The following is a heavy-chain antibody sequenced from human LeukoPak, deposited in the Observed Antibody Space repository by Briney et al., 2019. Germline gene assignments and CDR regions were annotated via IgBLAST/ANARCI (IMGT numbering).Heavy chain of an antibody. V-gene: IGHV3-48*01. CDR2: ISSSSSTI. CDR1: GFPFSSYS. Sequence: GGSLRLSCAASGFPFSSYSMNWVRQAPGKGLEWVLYISSSSSTIYYADSVKGRFTISRDNAKNSLYLQMNSLRAEDTAVYYCARALYPASNDAFDIWGQGTMVTVSS. J-gene: IGHJ3*02. D-gene: IGHD3-16*01. CDR3: ARALYPASNDAFDI.